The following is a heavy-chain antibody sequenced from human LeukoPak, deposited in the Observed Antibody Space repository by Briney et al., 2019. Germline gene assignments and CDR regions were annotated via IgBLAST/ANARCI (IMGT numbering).Heavy chain of an antibody. CDR1: GFTFSSFG. CDR3: AKEGRRYFDY. J-gene: IGHJ4*02. Sequence: PGGSLRLSCAASGFTFSSFGMRWVRQAPGKGLEWVAGITYDGSNKHYGDSVKGRLTISRDNSKNTLYLQMTSLRGEDTAVYYCAKEGRRYFDYWGQGTLVTVSS. CDR2: ITYDGSNK. V-gene: IGHV3-30*18.